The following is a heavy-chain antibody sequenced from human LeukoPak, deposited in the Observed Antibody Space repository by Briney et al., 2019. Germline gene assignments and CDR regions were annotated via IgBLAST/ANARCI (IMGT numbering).Heavy chain of an antibody. J-gene: IGHJ6*02. Sequence: ASVKVSFKATGYTFIIYYMHWVRQAPGQGLEWMGIINPSGGSTSYAQKFQGRVTMTRDTSTSTVYMELSSLRSEDTAVYYCAREAIQLLTHYGFDVWGQGTTVTVSS. CDR2: INPSGGST. CDR3: AREAIQLLTHYGFDV. V-gene: IGHV1-46*01. CDR1: GYTFIIYY. D-gene: IGHD5-18*01.